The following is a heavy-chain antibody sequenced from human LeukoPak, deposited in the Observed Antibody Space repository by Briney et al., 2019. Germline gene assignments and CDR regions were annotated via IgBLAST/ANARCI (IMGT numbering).Heavy chain of an antibody. CDR1: GYTFTGYY. V-gene: IGHV1-2*02. CDR3: ARGGFYCSSTSCQPKLETPGDY. D-gene: IGHD2-2*01. J-gene: IGHJ4*02. Sequence: LVASVKVSCKASGYTFTGYYMHWVRQAPGQGLEWMGWINPNSGGTNYAQKFQGRVTMTRDTSISTAYMELSRLRSDDTAVYYCARGGFYCSSTSCQPKLETPGDYWGQGTLVTVSS. CDR2: INPNSGGT.